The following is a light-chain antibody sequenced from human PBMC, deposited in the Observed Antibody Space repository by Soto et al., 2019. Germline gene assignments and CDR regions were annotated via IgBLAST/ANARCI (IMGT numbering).Light chain of an antibody. CDR2: AVT. Sequence: QSALTQPPSASGSPGQSVTISCTVTSSDVGAYTYVSWCQQHPGKATKLMIYAVTERPSGVPDRFSGSKSGNTASLTVSGLQPEDEAYYSCGSYAGSNNYVFGTRTPAIVL. J-gene: IGLJ1*01. CDR1: SSDVGAYTY. CDR3: GSYAGSNNYV. V-gene: IGLV2-8*01.